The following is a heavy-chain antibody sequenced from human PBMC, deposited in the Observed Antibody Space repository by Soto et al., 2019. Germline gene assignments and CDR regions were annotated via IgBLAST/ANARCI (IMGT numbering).Heavy chain of an antibody. J-gene: IGHJ4*02. CDR2: IYGTGTT. Sequence: EVQLVESGGGLIQPGGSLKLSCAAPGFTVGNNYMSWVRQAPGKGLEWVALIYGTGTTKYADAVKGRFTVSRDNAKNTLYLQMNSLGAEDTAVYYCAKDGRGSGSHYNSFGYWGQGTLVTVSS. D-gene: IGHD3-10*01. V-gene: IGHV3-53*01. CDR1: GFTVGNNY. CDR3: AKDGRGSGSHYNSFGY.